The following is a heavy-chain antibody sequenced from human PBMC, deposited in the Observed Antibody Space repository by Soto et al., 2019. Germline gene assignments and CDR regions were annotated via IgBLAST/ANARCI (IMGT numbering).Heavy chain of an antibody. D-gene: IGHD5-18*01. CDR3: ARLLVDTAMVSHGMDV. Sequence: QLQLQESGPGLVKPSETLSLTCTVSGGSISSSSYYWGWIRQPPGKGLEWIGSIYYSGSTYYNPSLKSRVTISVDTSKNQFSLKLSSVTAADTAVYYCARLLVDTAMVSHGMDVWGQGTTVTVSS. CDR2: IYYSGST. CDR1: GGSISSSSYY. J-gene: IGHJ6*02. V-gene: IGHV4-39*01.